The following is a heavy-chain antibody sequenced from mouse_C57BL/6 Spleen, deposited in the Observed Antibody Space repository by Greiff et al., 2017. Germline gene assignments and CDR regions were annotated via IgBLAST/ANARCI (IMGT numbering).Heavy chain of an antibody. V-gene: IGHV3-6*01. Sequence: ESGPGLVKPSQSLSLTCSVTGYSITSGYYWNWIRQFPGNKLEWMGYISYDGSNNYNPSLKNRISITRDTSKNQFFLKLNSVTTEDTATYYCATYYGSSYEKAWFAYWGQGTLVTVSA. CDR3: ATYYGSSYEKAWFAY. CDR1: GYSITSGYY. CDR2: ISYDGSN. D-gene: IGHD1-1*01. J-gene: IGHJ3*01.